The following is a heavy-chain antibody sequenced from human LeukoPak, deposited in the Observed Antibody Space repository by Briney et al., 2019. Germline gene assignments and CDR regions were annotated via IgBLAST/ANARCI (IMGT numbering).Heavy chain of an antibody. D-gene: IGHD1-26*01. V-gene: IGHV1-69*13. CDR2: IIPIFGTA. CDR1: GGTFSSYA. Sequence: ASVKVSCKASGGTFSSYAISWVRQAPGQGLEWMGGIIPIFGTANYAQKFQGRVTITADESTSTAYMELSSLRSEDTAVYYCARGRYSGSYYGWFDPWGQGTLVTVSS. CDR3: ARGRYSGSYYGWFDP. J-gene: IGHJ5*02.